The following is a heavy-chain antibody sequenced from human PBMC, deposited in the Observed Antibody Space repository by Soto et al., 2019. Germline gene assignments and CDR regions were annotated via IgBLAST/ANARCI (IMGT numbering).Heavy chain of an antibody. CDR2: INHSGST. CDR3: ARGGRSYDILTGYSAAYYYYGMDV. V-gene: IGHV4-34*01. Sequence: SETLSLTCAVYGGSFSGYYWSWIRQPPGKGLEWIGEINHSGSTNYNPSLKSRVTISVDTSKNQFSLKLSSVTAADTAVYYCARGGRSYDILTGYSAAYYYYGMDVWGQGTTVTVSS. J-gene: IGHJ6*02. D-gene: IGHD3-9*01. CDR1: GGSFSGYY.